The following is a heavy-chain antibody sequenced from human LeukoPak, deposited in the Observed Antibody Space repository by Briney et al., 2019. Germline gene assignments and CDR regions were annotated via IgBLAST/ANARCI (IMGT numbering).Heavy chain of an antibody. CDR2: IYPDESNI. J-gene: IGHJ4*02. V-gene: IGHV5-51*01. D-gene: IGHD2-2*03. CDR3: ARPPSRGYSSSFEY. Sequence: GESLKIPCKGSGYSFPTYWIAWVRQMPGKGLEWMGIIYPDESNIRYSPSFQGQVTISADKSISTAYLQWSSLKASDTAMYYCARPPSRGYSSSFEYWGQGTLVTVSS. CDR1: GYSFPTYW.